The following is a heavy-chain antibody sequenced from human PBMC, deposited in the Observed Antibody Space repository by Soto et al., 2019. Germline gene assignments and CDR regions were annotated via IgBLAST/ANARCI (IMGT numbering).Heavy chain of an antibody. J-gene: IGHJ4*02. V-gene: IGHV3-30*03. Sequence: QVQLVESGGGVVQPGRSLRLSCAASGFTFSSYGMHWVRQAPGKGLEWMAVISYDGSNKYYGDSVKGRLTISRDNSKNTVNLQMDRLRAEGTVVYYCSRAYITRVGVDCFDNLGQGILVTVFS. CDR3: SRAYITRVGVDCFDN. CDR2: ISYDGSNK. CDR1: GFTFSSYG. D-gene: IGHD3-16*01.